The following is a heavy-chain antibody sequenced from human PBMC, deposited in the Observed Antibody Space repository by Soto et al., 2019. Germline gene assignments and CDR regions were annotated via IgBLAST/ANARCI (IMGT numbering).Heavy chain of an antibody. V-gene: IGHV4-39*01. D-gene: IGHD5-18*01. J-gene: IGHJ6*02. Sequence: PSETLSLTCTVSGGSISSISDYWGWIRQPPGKGLEWIGSIYYSGTTYYNPSLGSRVTISVDTSKNQFSLKLSSVTAADTAVYYCARVPWIQLPYGMDVWGQGTTVTVSS. CDR2: IYYSGTT. CDR3: ARVPWIQLPYGMDV. CDR1: GGSISSISDY.